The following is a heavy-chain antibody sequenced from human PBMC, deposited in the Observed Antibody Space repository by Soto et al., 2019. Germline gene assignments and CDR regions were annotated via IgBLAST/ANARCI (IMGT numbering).Heavy chain of an antibody. Sequence: GGSLRLSCAASGFTFSGHTINWVRQAPGKGLEWVGRIRSKANSYATAYAASVKGRFTISRDDSKNTAYLQMNSLKTEDTAVYYCTRLAGRYAQLMGMDVWGQGTTVTVSS. CDR1: GFTFSGHT. CDR3: TRLAGRYAQLMGMDV. CDR2: IRSKANSYAT. D-gene: IGHD2-8*01. J-gene: IGHJ6*02. V-gene: IGHV3-73*01.